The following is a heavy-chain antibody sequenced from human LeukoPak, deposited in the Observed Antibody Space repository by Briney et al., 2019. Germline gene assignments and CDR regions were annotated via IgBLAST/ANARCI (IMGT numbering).Heavy chain of an antibody. Sequence: KSGGSLRLSCAASGFTFSDYYMSWIRQAPGKGLEWVSYISSSGSTIYYADSVKGRFTISRDNAKNSLYLQMNSLRAEDTALYYCARGSGYDLRQYYYYYYMDVWGKGTTVTVSS. CDR3: ARGSGYDLRQYYYYYYMDV. D-gene: IGHD5-12*01. V-gene: IGHV3-11*01. CDR1: GFTFSDYY. CDR2: ISSSGSTI. J-gene: IGHJ6*03.